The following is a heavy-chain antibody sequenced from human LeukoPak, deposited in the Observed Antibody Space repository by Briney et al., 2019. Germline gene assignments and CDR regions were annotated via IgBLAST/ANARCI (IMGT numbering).Heavy chain of an antibody. CDR1: GFTFSSYW. V-gene: IGHV3-74*01. CDR2: INSDGSTT. D-gene: IGHD3-9*01. CDR3: ARGMFYDILTGYYIDAFDI. Sequence: SGGSLRLSCAASGFTFSSYWMHWVRQAPGKGLVWVSRINSDGSTTNYADSVKGRFTIFRDNAKNTLYLQMNSLRAEDTAVYYCARGMFYDILTGYYIDAFDIWGQGTMVTVSS. J-gene: IGHJ3*02.